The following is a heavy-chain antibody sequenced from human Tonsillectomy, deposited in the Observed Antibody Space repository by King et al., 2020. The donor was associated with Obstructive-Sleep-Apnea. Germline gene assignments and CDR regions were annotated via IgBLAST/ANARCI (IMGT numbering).Heavy chain of an antibody. CDR2: IDPIASYT. D-gene: IGHD6-19*01. Sequence: LQLVQSGAEVKKPGESLRISCKGSGYSFTNYWINWVRQMPGKGLEWMGRIDPIASYTNFSPSFQGHVTISADRSISPVYLQWSVLKASDTAMYYCARQDTYSSGQYYFDYWGQGTLVTVSS. CDR1: GYSFTNYW. V-gene: IGHV5-10-1*01. CDR3: ARQDTYSSGQYYFDY. J-gene: IGHJ4*02.